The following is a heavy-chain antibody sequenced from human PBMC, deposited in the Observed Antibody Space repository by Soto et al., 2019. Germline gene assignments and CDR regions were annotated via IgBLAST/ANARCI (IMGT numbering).Heavy chain of an antibody. D-gene: IGHD3-16*02. CDR3: GKVGTGVSFGGLIVIPVGVYLDY. CDR1: GLSLSSYA. CDR2: ISGSGGNT. J-gene: IGHJ4*02. V-gene: IGHV3-23*01. Sequence: GGSLRLSCAASGLSLSSYAMSWVRQAPGKGLEWVSGISGSGGNTHYADSVKGRFTISRDNSKNTLYMQMNSLRAEDTAVYYCGKVGTGVSFGGLIVIPVGVYLDYWGQGTLVTVSS.